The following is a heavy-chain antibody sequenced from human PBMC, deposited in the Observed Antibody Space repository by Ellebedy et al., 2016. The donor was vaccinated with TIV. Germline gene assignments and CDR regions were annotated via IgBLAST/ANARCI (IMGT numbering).Heavy chain of an antibody. Sequence: PGGSLRLSCAASGLTFSSHAMSWVRQAPGKGLEWVSSITDSADNTYYADSVKGRFTISRDNSKNTLDLQMNSLRAEDTAEYYCERDPVGVGPAFDIWGQGTMVTVSS. J-gene: IGHJ3*02. CDR3: ERDPVGVGPAFDI. D-gene: IGHD4-23*01. CDR1: GLTFSSHA. V-gene: IGHV3-23*01. CDR2: ITDSADNT.